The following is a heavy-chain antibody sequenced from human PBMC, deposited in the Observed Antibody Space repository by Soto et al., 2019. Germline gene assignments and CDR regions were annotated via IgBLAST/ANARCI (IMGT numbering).Heavy chain of an antibody. V-gene: IGHV3-30*18. CDR2: ISYDGSNK. CDR3: AKDGEYYYGSGVYFDY. J-gene: IGHJ4*02. Sequence: PGGSLRLSCAASGFTFSSYGMHWVRQAPGKGLEWVAVISYDGSNKYYADSVKGRFTISRDNSKNTLYLQMNSLRAEDTAVYYCAKDGEYYYGSGVYFDYWGQGTLVTVSS. D-gene: IGHD3-10*01. CDR1: GFTFSSYG.